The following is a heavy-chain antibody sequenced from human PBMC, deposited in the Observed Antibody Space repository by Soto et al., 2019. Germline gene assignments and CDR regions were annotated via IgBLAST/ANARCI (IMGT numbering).Heavy chain of an antibody. J-gene: IGHJ6*01. CDR3: ARDLXVRGVIIGPDYYYGMDV. D-gene: IGHD3-10*01. CDR1: GGSISTYY. V-gene: IGHV4-59*01. CDR2: IYHSGST. Sequence: SETLSLTCTVSGGSISTYYWSWIRQPPGKGLEWIGYIYHSGSTNYNPSLKSRVTISIDTSKNQFSLGLSSVTAADTAVYYCARDLXVRGVIIGPDYYYGMDVWGQGTTVTVSS.